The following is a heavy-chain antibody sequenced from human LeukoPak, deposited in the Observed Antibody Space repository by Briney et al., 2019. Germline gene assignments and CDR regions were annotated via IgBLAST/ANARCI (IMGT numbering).Heavy chain of an antibody. Sequence: PSETLSLTCTVSGGSISSYYWSWIRQPAGKGLEWIGRIYTSGSTNYNPSLKSRVTISVDTSKNQFSLKVSSVTAADTAVYYCVRSGWYSIDYWGRGTLVTVSS. J-gene: IGHJ4*02. CDR3: VRSGWYSIDY. CDR1: GGSISSYY. CDR2: IYTSGST. D-gene: IGHD6-19*01. V-gene: IGHV4-4*07.